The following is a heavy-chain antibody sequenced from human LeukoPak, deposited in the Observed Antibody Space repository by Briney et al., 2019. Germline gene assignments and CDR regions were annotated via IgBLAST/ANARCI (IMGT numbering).Heavy chain of an antibody. CDR1: GYTFTNYA. D-gene: IGHD3-16*01. CDR3: AREASLGGDAFDI. V-gene: IGHV1-3*01. Sequence: ASVKVSCKASGYTFTNYAMQWVRQAPGQRLEWMGWINAGNGNTRYSQRFQDRVTITRDTSATTAYMELSSLRSEDTAVYYRAREASLGGDAFDIWGQGTMVTVSS. J-gene: IGHJ3*02. CDR2: INAGNGNT.